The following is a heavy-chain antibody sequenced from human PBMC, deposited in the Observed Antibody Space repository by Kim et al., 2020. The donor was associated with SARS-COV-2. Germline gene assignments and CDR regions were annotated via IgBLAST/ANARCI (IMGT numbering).Heavy chain of an antibody. CDR2: ISGSGGST. J-gene: IGHJ4*02. V-gene: IGHV3-23*01. Sequence: GGSLRLSCAASGFTFSSYAMSWVRQAPGKGLEWVSAISGSGGSTYYADSVKGRFTISRDNSKNTLYLQMNSLRAEDTAVYYCAKGSYSEYYYGSGSYHGFDYWGQGTLVTVSS. CDR1: GFTFSSYA. D-gene: IGHD3-10*01. CDR3: AKGSYSEYYYGSGSYHGFDY.